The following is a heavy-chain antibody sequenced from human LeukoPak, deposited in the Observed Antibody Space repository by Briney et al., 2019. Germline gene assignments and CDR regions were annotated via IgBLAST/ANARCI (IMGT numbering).Heavy chain of an antibody. Sequence: PGGSLRLSCAASGFTFSSYAMHWVRQAPGKGLEYVSAISSNGGSTYYANSVKGRFTISRDNSKNTLYLQMGSLRAEDMAVYYCAKALDDDAFDIWGQGTMVTVSS. J-gene: IGHJ3*02. V-gene: IGHV3-64*01. CDR1: GFTFSSYA. CDR3: AKALDDDAFDI. CDR2: ISSNGGST.